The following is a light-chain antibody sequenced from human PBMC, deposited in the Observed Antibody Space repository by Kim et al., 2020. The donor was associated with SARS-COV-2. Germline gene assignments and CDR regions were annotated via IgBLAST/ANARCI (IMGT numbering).Light chain of an antibody. CDR1: SLRNYY. J-gene: IGLJ1*01. Sequence: SSELTQDPAVSVALGQTVRITCQGDSLRNYYASWYQQKPGQAPVLVVYAKNNRPSGIPDRFSGSRSGNTASLTITGAQAEDEADYYCNSRDISGKGVFGIGTKVTVL. CDR2: AKN. V-gene: IGLV3-19*01. CDR3: NSRDISGKGV.